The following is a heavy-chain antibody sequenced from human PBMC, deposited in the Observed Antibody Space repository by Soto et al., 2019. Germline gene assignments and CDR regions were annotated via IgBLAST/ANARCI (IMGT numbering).Heavy chain of an antibody. J-gene: IGHJ6*02. CDR3: ARGQRGSSPMGYYYYYYGMDV. CDR2: ISYDGSNK. CDR1: GFTFSSYA. D-gene: IGHD6-6*01. Sequence: SGGSLRLSCAASGFTFSSYAMHWVRQAPGKGLEWVAVISYDGSNKYYADSVKGRFTISRDNSKNTLYLQMNSLRAEDTAVYYCARGQRGSSPMGYYYYYYGMDVWGQGTTVTVSS. V-gene: IGHV3-30-3*01.